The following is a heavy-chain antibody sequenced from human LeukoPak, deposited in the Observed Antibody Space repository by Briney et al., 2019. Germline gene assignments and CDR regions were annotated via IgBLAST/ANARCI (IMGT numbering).Heavy chain of an antibody. CDR3: ARNPHYYGSGSYYSYNYFDY. V-gene: IGHV1-69*13. CDR1: GGTFSSYA. D-gene: IGHD3-10*01. J-gene: IGHJ4*02. Sequence: ASVKVSCKASGGTFSSYAISWVRQAPGQGLEWMGGIIPIFGTANYAQKFQGRVTITADESTSTAYMELCSLRSGDTAVYYCARNPHYYGSGSYYSYNYFDYWGQGTLVTVSS. CDR2: IIPIFGTA.